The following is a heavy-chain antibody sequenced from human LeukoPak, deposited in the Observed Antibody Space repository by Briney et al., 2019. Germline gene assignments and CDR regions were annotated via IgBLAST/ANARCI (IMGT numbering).Heavy chain of an antibody. Sequence: PSETLSLTCTVSGGSISSYYWSWIRQPPGKGLEWLGYIYYSGSTNYNPSLKSRVTISVDTSKNQFSLKLSSVTAADTAVYYCARVVAAAGNSFDFWGQGTLVTVSS. V-gene: IGHV4-59*01. D-gene: IGHD6-13*01. J-gene: IGHJ4*02. CDR3: ARVVAAAGNSFDF. CDR1: GGSISSYY. CDR2: IYYSGST.